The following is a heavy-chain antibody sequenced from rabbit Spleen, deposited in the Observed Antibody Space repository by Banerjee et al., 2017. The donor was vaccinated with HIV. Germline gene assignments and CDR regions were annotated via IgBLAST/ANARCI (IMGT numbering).Heavy chain of an antibody. D-gene: IGHD1-1*01. CDR2: IYAGSSGST. V-gene: IGHV1S45*01. J-gene: IGHJ6*01. CDR3: VRDAGISGYYFNL. Sequence: QEQLEESGGGLVKPGASLTLTCTASGFSFSSNYWICWVRQAPGKGLEWIACIYAGSSGSTYYASWAKGRFTISKTSSTTVTLQMTSLTAADTATYFCVRDAGISGYYFNLWGPGTLVTVS. CDR1: GFSFSSNYW.